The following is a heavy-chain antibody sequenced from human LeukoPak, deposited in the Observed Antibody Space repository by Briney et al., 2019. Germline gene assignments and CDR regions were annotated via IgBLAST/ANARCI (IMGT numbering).Heavy chain of an antibody. Sequence: GGSLRLSCAASGFTFSSYAMSWVRQAPGKGLEWVSAISGSGGSTYYADSVKGRFTISRDNSKNTLYLQMNSLRAEDTAVYYCAKDKYLNGPLLDYIDYWGQGTLVTVSS. V-gene: IGHV3-23*01. CDR2: ISGSGGST. CDR3: AKDKYLNGPLLDYIDY. D-gene: IGHD3-10*01. CDR1: GFTFSSYA. J-gene: IGHJ4*02.